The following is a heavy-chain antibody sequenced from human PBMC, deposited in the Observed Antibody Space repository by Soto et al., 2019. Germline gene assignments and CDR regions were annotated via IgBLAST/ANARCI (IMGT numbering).Heavy chain of an antibody. CDR1: GFTFSSDW. CDR3: ARWAYGDYSVDY. J-gene: IGHJ4*02. D-gene: IGHD4-17*01. CDR2: IKQDGSEK. V-gene: IGHV3-7*01. Sequence: HPGGSLRLSCAASGFTFSSDWMSWVRQAPGKGLEWVANIKQDGSEKYYVDSVKGRFTISRDNAKNSLYLQMNSLRAEDTAVYYCARWAYGDYSVDYWGQGTLVTVSS.